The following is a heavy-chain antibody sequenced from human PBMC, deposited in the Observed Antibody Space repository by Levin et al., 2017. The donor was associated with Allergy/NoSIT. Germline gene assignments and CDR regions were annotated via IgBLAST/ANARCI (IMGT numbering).Heavy chain of an antibody. CDR1: GGPISDYY. J-gene: IGHJ4*02. Sequence: SETLSLTCTVSGGPISDYYWSWIRQPPGKGLECIGFISYTGTSNYNPSLKSRVSISVDTSKNQFSLRLRPVTTADTAVYYCSRAGIKCRGGSCDDLPLAYWGQGTLVSVSS. CDR3: SRAGIKCRGGSCDDLPLAY. CDR2: ISYTGTS. V-gene: IGHV4-59*13. D-gene: IGHD2-15*01.